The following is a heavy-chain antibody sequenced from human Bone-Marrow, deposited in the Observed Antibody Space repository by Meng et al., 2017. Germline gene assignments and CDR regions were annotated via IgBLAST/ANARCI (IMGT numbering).Heavy chain of an antibody. J-gene: IGHJ4*02. CDR1: GASVSSGYW. V-gene: IGHV4-4*02. CDR2: FHHSGTT. CDR3: AASPGWWRIDS. D-gene: IGHD6-19*01. Sequence: QVHLQDAGPELVKPSGTLSLTCGVSGASVSSGYWWTWVRQPPGKGLEWIGEFHHSGTTNYNPSLRSRVTISVDTSKNQFSLRLTSVTAADTAVYYCAASPGWWRIDSWGQGTLVTVSS.